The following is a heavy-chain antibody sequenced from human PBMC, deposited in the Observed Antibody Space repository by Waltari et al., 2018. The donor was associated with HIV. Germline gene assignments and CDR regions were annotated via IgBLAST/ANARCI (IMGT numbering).Heavy chain of an antibody. V-gene: IGHV3-23*01. J-gene: IGHJ4*02. CDR1: GFAFRGCA. CDR3: AKDLDFFGSGPLDY. D-gene: IGHD3-3*01. Sequence: EVQLLESGGGLVQPGGSLSLSCAPSGFAFRGCAMSWVRQAPGKGLEWVSSISGSGTSTYYADSVKGRFTISRDNSKNTLHLQMNSLRVEDTAIYFCAKDLDFFGSGPLDYWGQGTLVTVSS. CDR2: ISGSGTST.